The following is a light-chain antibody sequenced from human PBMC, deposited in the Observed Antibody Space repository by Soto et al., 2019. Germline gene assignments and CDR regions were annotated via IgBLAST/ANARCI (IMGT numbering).Light chain of an antibody. J-gene: IGKJ5*01. Sequence: DIQMTQSPSSLSASVGDRVTITCQASQDISNYLNWYQQKPGKAPKLLIYDASNLETGVPSRFSGSGSGTDFTFTISSLQPEDIATYSCQQYDNPSITFGQGTRLEIK. V-gene: IGKV1-33*01. CDR3: QQYDNPSIT. CDR2: DAS. CDR1: QDISNY.